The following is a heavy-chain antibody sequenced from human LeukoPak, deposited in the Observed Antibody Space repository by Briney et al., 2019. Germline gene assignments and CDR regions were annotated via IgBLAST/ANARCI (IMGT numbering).Heavy chain of an antibody. CDR1: GGSISSSSYY. CDR2: IHYSGST. J-gene: IGHJ5*02. Sequence: SETLSLTCTVSGGSISSSSYYWGWIRQPPGKGLEWIGSIHYSGSTYYNPSLKSRVTISVDTSKNQFSLKLSSVTAADTAVYYCARQMSSGWFLRWFDPWGQGTLVTVSS. D-gene: IGHD6-19*01. V-gene: IGHV4-39*01. CDR3: ARQMSSGWFLRWFDP.